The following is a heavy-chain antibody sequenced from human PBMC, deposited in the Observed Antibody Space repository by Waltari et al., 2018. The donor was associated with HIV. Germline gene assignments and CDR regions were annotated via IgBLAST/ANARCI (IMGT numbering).Heavy chain of an antibody. CDR3: ARGPGRENSRGAFDI. CDR1: GGSIRSYY. D-gene: IGHD3-10*01. V-gene: IGHV4-59*01. Sequence: QVQLQESGPGLVKPSETLSLTCTVSGGSIRSYYWSWIRQPPGKGLEWIGYIYYSGSTNYNPSLKSRVTISVDTSKNQFSLKLSSVTAADTAVYYCARGPGRENSRGAFDIWGQGTMVTVSS. CDR2: IYYSGST. J-gene: IGHJ3*02.